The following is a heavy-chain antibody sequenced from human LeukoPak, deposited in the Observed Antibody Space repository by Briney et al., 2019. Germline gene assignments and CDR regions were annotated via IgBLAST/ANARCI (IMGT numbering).Heavy chain of an antibody. CDR3: ARSANYYDSSGYYG. J-gene: IGHJ4*02. D-gene: IGHD3-22*01. CDR2: IYHSGST. CDR1: GGSISSSNW. V-gene: IGHV4-4*02. Sequence: SGTLSLTCAVSGGSISSSNWWSWVRQPPGKGLEWIGEIYHSGSTNYNPSLKSRVTISVDTSKNQFSLKLSSVTAADTAVYYCARSANYYDSSGYYGWGQGTLVTVSS.